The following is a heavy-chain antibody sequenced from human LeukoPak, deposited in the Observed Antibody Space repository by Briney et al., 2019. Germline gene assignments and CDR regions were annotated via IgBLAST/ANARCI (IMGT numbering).Heavy chain of an antibody. CDR1: GGSLSYYY. V-gene: IGHV4-34*01. D-gene: IGHD2-21*02. CDR3: ARGGFYCGDDCYVDY. J-gene: IGHJ4*02. Sequence: TSESLSLTCAVYGGSLSYYYWSWIRQPPEKGLEWIGEINRSGSTNYNPSLKSRVSMSVDTSKNQFSLKLSSVTAADTAVYYCARGGFYCGDDCYVDYWGQGTLVTVSS. CDR2: INRSGST.